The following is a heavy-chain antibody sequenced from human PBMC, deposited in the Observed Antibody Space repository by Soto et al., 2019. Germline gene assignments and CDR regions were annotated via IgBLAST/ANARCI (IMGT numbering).Heavy chain of an antibody. D-gene: IGHD6-13*01. Sequence: SETLSLTCAVSGASISSFNWNWVRQPAGKGPEWVGRLNIAGTINYNPSLKSRITMSMDTSKNQISLHLRSVTAADTAIYYCARDRGEYTSSWFWYFSHWGHGTLVTVSS. CDR3: ARDRGEYTSSWFWYFSH. CDR1: GASISSFN. V-gene: IGHV4-4*07. J-gene: IGHJ1*01. CDR2: LNIAGTI.